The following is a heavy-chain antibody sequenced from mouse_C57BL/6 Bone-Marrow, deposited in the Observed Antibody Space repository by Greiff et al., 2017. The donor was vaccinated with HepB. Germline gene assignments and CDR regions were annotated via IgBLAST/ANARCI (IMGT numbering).Heavy chain of an antibody. CDR2: IRNKANGYTT. CDR3: ARYMAAQALYYFDY. D-gene: IGHD3-2*02. Sequence: EVQRVESGGGLVQPGGSLSLSCAASGFTFTDYYMSWVRQPPGKALEWLGFIRNKANGYTTEYSASVKGRFTISRDNSQSILYLQMNALRAEDSATYYCARYMAAQALYYFDYWGQGTTLTVSS. J-gene: IGHJ2*01. CDR1: GFTFTDYY. V-gene: IGHV7-3*01.